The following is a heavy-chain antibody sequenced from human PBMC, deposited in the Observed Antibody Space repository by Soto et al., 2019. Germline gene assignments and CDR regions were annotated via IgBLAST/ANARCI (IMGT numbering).Heavy chain of an antibody. V-gene: IGHV1-69*12. CDR1: GGTFSSYT. J-gene: IGHJ2*01. CDR2: IIPIFGTA. CDR3: AGGNHRWLGGRYFEL. D-gene: IGHD5-12*01. Sequence: QVQLVQSGAEVKKHGSSVTVSCKASGGTFSSYTISWVRQAPGQGLEWMGGIIPIFGTANYAQKFQGRVTITAGESTSTAYMESSSRRAEDRAVYYCAGGNHRWLGGRYFELWGRGTLVTVSS.